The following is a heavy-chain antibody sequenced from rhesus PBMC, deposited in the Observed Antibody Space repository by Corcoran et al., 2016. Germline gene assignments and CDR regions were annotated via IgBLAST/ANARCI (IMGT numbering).Heavy chain of an antibody. V-gene: IGHV4S10*01. CDR3: ARVAGSGYSYVLDPTIYFDY. J-gene: IGHJ4*01. CDR2: IYGSSTTT. CDR1: RASISDSYR. D-gene: IGHD5-24*01. Sequence: QVQLQESGPGVVKPSETLSLTCAVSRASISDSYRWSWIRKTPGKGLEWFGSIYGSSTTTNYSPSHKRRVTISKATSKNQFSLKLSSVTAADTAVYYCARVAGSGYSYVLDPTIYFDYWGQGVLVTVSS.